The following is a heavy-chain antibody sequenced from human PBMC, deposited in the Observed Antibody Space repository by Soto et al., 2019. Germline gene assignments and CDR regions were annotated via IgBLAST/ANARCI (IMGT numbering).Heavy chain of an antibody. V-gene: IGHV1-2*02. CDR2: INPYSGGA. Sequence: WASVKVSCKASGYTFTGYFMHWVRQAPGQGLEWMGWINPYSGGADYAQSFQGRVTMTRDTSISTVYMELSRLRFDDTAVYYCARVIRGAYYNSPLDTWGQGTVVNVSS. CDR3: ARVIRGAYYNSPLDT. D-gene: IGHD3-10*01. CDR1: GYTFTGYF. J-gene: IGHJ5*02.